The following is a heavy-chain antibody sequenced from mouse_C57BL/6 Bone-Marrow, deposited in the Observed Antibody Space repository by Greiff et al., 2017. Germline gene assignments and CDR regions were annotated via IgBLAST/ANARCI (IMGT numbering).Heavy chain of an antibody. Sequence: QVQLQQPEAELVKPGASVKLSCKASGYTFTSYWMHWVKQRPGQGLEWIGMIHPNSGSTNYNEKFKSKATLTVDKSSSTAYMQLSSLTSEDSAVYYCARPLRWYFDVWGTGTTVTVSS. D-gene: IGHD1-1*01. CDR3: ARPLRWYFDV. V-gene: IGHV1-64*01. CDR2: IHPNSGST. CDR1: GYTFTSYW. J-gene: IGHJ1*03.